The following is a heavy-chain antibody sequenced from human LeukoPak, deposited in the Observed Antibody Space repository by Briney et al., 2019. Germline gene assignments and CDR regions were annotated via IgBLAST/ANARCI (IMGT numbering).Heavy chain of an antibody. CDR3: ARPGYSGYDFDY. CDR2: IYSDGSRT. D-gene: IGHD5-12*01. CDR1: GFTFSSYW. Sequence: PGGSLRLSCAASGFTFSSYWMHWVRQAPGKGLVWVSRIYSDGSRTRYADSVKGRFTISRDNAKNTLYLQMNSLRAEDTAVYYCARPGYSGYDFDYWGQGTLVTVSS. J-gene: IGHJ4*02. V-gene: IGHV3-74*01.